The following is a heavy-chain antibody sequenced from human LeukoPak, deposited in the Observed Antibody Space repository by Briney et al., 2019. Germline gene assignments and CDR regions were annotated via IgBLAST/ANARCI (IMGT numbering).Heavy chain of an antibody. CDR2: ISSNSYEI. CDR3: ARGTGTTSYYYYYYMDV. V-gene: IGHV3-21*01. D-gene: IGHD1-1*01. Sequence: GGSLRLSCGASKFTFSSYVMNWVRQAPGKGLEWVSSISSNSYEIYYADSVKGRFTISRDNAKNSLYLQMNSLRAEDTAVYYCARGTGTTSYYYYYYMDVWGKGTTVTVSS. CDR1: KFTFSSYV. J-gene: IGHJ6*03.